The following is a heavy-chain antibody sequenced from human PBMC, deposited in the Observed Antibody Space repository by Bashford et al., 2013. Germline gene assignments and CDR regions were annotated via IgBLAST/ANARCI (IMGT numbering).Heavy chain of an antibody. V-gene: IGHV1-69*01. CDR2: IIPIFGTA. D-gene: IGHD2-15*01. Sequence: IVWVRQAPGQGLEWMGGIIPIFGTANYAQKFQGRVTITADESTSTAYMELSSLRSEDTAVYYCARDRGRDYGMDVWGQGTTVTVSS. J-gene: IGHJ6*02. CDR3: ARDRGRDYGMDV.